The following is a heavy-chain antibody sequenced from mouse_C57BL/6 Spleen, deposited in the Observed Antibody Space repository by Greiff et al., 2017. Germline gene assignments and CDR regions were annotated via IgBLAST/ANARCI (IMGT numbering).Heavy chain of an antibody. D-gene: IGHD1-2*01. CDR3: ARGGHFGYYAMDY. J-gene: IGHJ4*01. CDR2: INPSTGGT. V-gene: IGHV1-42*01. CDR1: GYSFTGYY. Sequence: EVNLVESGPELVKPGASVKISCKASGYSFTGYYMNWVKQSPEKSLEWIGEINPSTGGTTYNQKFKAKATLTVDKSSSTAYMQLKSLTSEDSAVYYCARGGHFGYYAMDYWGQGTSVTVSS.